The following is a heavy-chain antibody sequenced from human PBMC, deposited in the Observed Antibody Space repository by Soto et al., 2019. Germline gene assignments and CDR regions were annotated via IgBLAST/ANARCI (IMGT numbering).Heavy chain of an antibody. D-gene: IGHD3-9*01. Sequence: SETLSLTCAVSGGSISSGGYSWSWIRQPPGKGLEWIGYIYHSGSTYYNPSLKSRVTISVDRSKSQFSLKLNSVTAADSAVYFCARLEGLATISYYFDFWGPGALVTVSS. V-gene: IGHV4-30-2*01. CDR1: GGSISSGGYS. J-gene: IGHJ4*02. CDR2: IYHSGST. CDR3: ARLEGLATISYYFDF.